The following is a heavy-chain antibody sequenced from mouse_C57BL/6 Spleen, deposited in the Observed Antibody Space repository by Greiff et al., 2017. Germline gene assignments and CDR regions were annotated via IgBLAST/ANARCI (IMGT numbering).Heavy chain of an antibody. V-gene: IGHV6-6*01. CDR1: GFTFSDAW. CDR2: IRNKDNNHAT. Sequence: EVQVEESGGGLVQPGGSMKLSCAASGFTFSDAWMDWVRQTPEKGLEWVADIRNKDNNHATYYGESVKGGFTISRDDSKISVYLQMNGLRADDTGIYSYTRYCYYAFDYWGQGNTLTVSS. CDR3: TRYCYYAFDY. D-gene: IGHD2-12*01. J-gene: IGHJ2*01.